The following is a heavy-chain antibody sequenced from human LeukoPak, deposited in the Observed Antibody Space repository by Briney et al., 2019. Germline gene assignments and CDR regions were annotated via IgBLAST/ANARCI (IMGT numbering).Heavy chain of an antibody. CDR1: GGTFSSYA. J-gene: IGHJ4*02. D-gene: IGHD6-13*01. Sequence: SSVKVSCKASGGTFSSYAISWVRQAPGQGLEWMGGIIPIFGTANYAQKFQGRVTITADESTSTAYMELSSLSSEDTAVYYCARGMEAAAVDPFFDYWGQGTLVTVSS. CDR3: ARGMEAAAVDPFFDY. CDR2: IIPIFGTA. V-gene: IGHV1-69*01.